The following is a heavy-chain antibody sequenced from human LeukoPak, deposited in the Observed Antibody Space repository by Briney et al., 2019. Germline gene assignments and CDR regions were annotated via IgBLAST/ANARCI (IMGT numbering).Heavy chain of an antibody. D-gene: IGHD6-13*01. Sequence: SETLSLTCTVSGGSISSGDYYWSRIRQPPGKGLEWIGYIYYSGSTYYNPSLKSRVTISVDTSKNQFSLKLSSVTAADTAVYYCARASSSSWPDYWGQGTLVTVSS. CDR2: IYYSGST. J-gene: IGHJ4*02. CDR3: ARASSSSWPDY. V-gene: IGHV4-30-4*08. CDR1: GGSISSGDYY.